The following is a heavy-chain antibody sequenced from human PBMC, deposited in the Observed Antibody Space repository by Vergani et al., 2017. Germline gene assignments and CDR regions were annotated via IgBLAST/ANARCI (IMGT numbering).Heavy chain of an antibody. V-gene: IGHV1-8*01. J-gene: IGHJ6*02. CDR2: MNPNSGNT. Sequence: QVQLVQSGAEVKKPGASVKVSCKASGYTFTSYDINWVRQATGQGLEWMGWMNPNSGNTGYAQKFQGRVTMTRNTSISTAYMELSSLRSEDTAVYYCARGPGYSSSMYYYYYGMDVWGQGTTVTVSS. CDR1: GYTFTSYD. D-gene: IGHD6-13*01. CDR3: ARGPGYSSSMYYYYYGMDV.